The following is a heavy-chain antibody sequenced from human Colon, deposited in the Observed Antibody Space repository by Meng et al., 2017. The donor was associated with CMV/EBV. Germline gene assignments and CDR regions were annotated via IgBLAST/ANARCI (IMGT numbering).Heavy chain of an antibody. Sequence: GESLKISCAASGFRFSLDSMNWVRQAPGKGLEWISTISSAGIYTYYAASVKGRFTISRDNANSTLYLQMNSLRAEDTAVYYCAREVVPPRRMDVWGQGTTVTVSS. CDR3: AREVVPPRRMDV. CDR2: ISSAGIYT. V-gene: IGHV3-21*01. D-gene: IGHD2-2*01. CDR1: GFRFSLDS. J-gene: IGHJ6*02.